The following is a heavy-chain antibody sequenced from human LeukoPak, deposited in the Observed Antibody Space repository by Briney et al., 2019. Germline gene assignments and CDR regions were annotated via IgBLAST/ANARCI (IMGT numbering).Heavy chain of an antibody. D-gene: IGHD1-26*01. J-gene: IGHJ4*02. CDR3: TTGAPRAYSGSYSNC. V-gene: IGHV3-15*01. Sequence: TGGSLRLSCAASGFTFSSYGMHWVRQAPGKGLEWVGRIKSKTDGGTTDYAAPVKGRFTISRDDSQNTLYLQMNSLKTEDTAVYYCTTGAPRAYSGSYSNCWGQGTLVTVSS. CDR2: IKSKTDGGTT. CDR1: GFTFSSYG.